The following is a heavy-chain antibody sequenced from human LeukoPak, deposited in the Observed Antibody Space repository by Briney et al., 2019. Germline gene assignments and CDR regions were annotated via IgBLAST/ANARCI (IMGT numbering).Heavy chain of an antibody. V-gene: IGHV1-69*06. CDR1: GGTFSSYA. CDR2: IIPIFGTA. D-gene: IGHD3-10*01. CDR3: ARADTMVRGVNQPYYYGMDV. J-gene: IGHJ6*04. Sequence: GSSVKVSCKASGGTFSSYAISWVPQAPGQGLEWMGGIIPIFGTANYAQKFQGRVTITADKSTSTAYMELSSLRSEDTAVYYCARADTMVRGVNQPYYYGMDVWGKGTTVTVSS.